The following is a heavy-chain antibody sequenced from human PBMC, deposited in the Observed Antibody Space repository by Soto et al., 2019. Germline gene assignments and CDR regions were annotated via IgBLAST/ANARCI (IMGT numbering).Heavy chain of an antibody. Sequence: QVQLVQSGAEVKKPGASVKVSCKASGYTFTSYGISWVRQAPGQGLEWMGWISAYNCNTNYAQKLQGRVTMTTDTSTSTAYMELRSLRYDDTAGDYCARASPSLYCSSTSCSAPDYWGQGTLVTVSS. D-gene: IGHD2-2*01. CDR2: ISAYNCNT. J-gene: IGHJ4*02. V-gene: IGHV1-18*01. CDR1: GYTFTSYG. CDR3: ARASPSLYCSSTSCSAPDY.